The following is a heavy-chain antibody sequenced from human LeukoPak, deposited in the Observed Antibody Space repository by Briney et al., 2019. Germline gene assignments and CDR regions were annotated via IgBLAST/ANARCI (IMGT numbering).Heavy chain of an antibody. CDR3: AKPLYGSSGYYLEIFDY. V-gene: IGHV3-23*01. CDR2: ISGSGGST. J-gene: IGHJ4*02. Sequence: GGSLRLSCAASGFTFSSYAMSWVRQAPGKGLEWVSAISGSGGSTYYADSVKGRFTISRDNSKNTLYLQMNSLRAEDTAVYYCAKPLYGSSGYYLEIFDYWGQGTLVTVSS. CDR1: GFTFSSYA. D-gene: IGHD3-22*01.